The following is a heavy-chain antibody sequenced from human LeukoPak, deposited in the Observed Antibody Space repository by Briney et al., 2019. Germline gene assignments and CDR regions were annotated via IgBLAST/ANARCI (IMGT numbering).Heavy chain of an antibody. CDR2: ISSSSSYI. CDR1: GFTFSSYS. CDR3: AREPPRYSYGSYYFDY. D-gene: IGHD5-18*01. V-gene: IGHV3-21*01. Sequence: PGGSLRLSCAASGFTFSSYSMNWVRQAPGKGLEWGSSISSSSSYIYYADSVKGRVTISRDNANNSLYPQMNSLRAEDTAVYYCAREPPRYSYGSYYFDYWGQGTLVTVSS. J-gene: IGHJ4*02.